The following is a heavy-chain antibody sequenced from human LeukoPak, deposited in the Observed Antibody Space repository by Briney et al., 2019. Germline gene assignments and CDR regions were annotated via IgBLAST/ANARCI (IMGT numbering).Heavy chain of an antibody. D-gene: IGHD3-16*01. CDR2: ISYDGGNI. Sequence: GGSLRLSCAASGFIFSSYGMHWVRQAPGKGLEWVAVISYDGGNISYTDSVKGRFAISRDNTKNTLYLQMNSLRAEDTAVYYCARRTFGGVDATDYWGQGTLVTVPS. CDR3: ARRTFGGVDATDY. CDR1: GFIFSSYG. V-gene: IGHV3-30*03. J-gene: IGHJ4*02.